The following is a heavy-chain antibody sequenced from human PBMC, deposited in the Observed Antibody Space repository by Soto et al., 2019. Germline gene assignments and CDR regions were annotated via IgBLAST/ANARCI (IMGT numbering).Heavy chain of an antibody. CDR2: INPNSGGT. CDR3: ARDPARIAVAGPDAFDI. J-gene: IGHJ3*02. CDR1: GYTFTGYY. V-gene: IGHV1-2*04. D-gene: IGHD6-19*01. Sequence: ASVKVSCKASGYTFTGYYMHWVRQAPGQGLEWMGWINPNSGGTNYAQKFQGWVTMTRDTSISTAYMELSRLRSDDTAVYYCARDPARIAVAGPDAFDIWGQGTMVTVSS.